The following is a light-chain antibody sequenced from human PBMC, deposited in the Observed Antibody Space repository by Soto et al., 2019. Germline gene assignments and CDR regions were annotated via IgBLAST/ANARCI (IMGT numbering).Light chain of an antibody. J-gene: IGLJ2*01. CDR2: SNN. CDR3: AAWNDSLNGVV. Sequence: QSVLTQPPSVSGTPGQMVTIYCSGSSSNIGSNTVNWYQQLPGTAPKLLIYSNNQRPSGVPDRFSGSKSGTSASLAISGLQSEDEADYYCAAWNDSLNGVVFGGGTKLTVL. V-gene: IGLV1-44*01. CDR1: SSNIGSNT.